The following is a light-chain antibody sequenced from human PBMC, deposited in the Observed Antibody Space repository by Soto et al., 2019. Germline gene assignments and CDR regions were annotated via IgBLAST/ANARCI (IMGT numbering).Light chain of an antibody. Sequence: QSVLTQPASVSWSPGQSITISCTGTTSDIGDYNYVSWYQHLPDKVPKLIISLVSNRPSGVSNRFSGSKSGNTASLTISGLQAEDEGDYYCTSWGIFGPGTKVTVL. V-gene: IGLV2-14*01. CDR3: TSWGI. J-gene: IGLJ1*01. CDR2: LVS. CDR1: TSDIGDYNY.